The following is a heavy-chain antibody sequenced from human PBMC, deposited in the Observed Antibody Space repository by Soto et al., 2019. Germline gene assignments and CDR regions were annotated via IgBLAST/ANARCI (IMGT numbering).Heavy chain of an antibody. CDR1: GGSISSSY. V-gene: IGHV4-34*01. J-gene: IGHJ4*02. CDR2: INHSGST. D-gene: IGHD2-8*02. Sequence: PSETLSLTCTVSGGSISSSYWSWIRQPPGKGLEWIGEINHSGSTNYNPSLKSRVTISVDTSKNQFSLKLTSVTAADTAVYYCARDKITGLFDYWGQGTLVTVSS. CDR3: ARDKITGLFDY.